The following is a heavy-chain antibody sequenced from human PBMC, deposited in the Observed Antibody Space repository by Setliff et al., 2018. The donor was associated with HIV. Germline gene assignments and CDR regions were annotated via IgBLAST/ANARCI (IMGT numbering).Heavy chain of an antibody. J-gene: IGHJ4*02. V-gene: IGHV1-2*02. D-gene: IGHD3-10*01. CDR1: GYTFSDYY. CDR2: ISPNSGGT. CDR3: ARDFGAGFTGLDY. Sequence: ASVKVSCKASGYTFSDYYMHWVRQAPGQGLEWMGWISPNSGGTNYAQKLQGRVTMTTDTSTSTAYMELRSLRSDDTAVYYCARDFGAGFTGLDYWGQGTLVTVSS.